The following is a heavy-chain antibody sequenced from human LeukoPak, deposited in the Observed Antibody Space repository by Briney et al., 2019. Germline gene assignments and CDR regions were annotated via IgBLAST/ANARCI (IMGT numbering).Heavy chain of an antibody. CDR2: IYYGGST. D-gene: IGHD3-10*01. CDR1: GGSISSSSYY. V-gene: IGHV4-39*07. Sequence: SETLSLTCTVSGGSISSSSYYWGWIRQPPGKGLEWIGSIYYGGSTYYNPSLKSRVTISVDTSKNQFSLKLSSVTAADTAVYYCARIYYYGSGTSRWYFDLWGRGTLVTVSS. CDR3: ARIYYYGSGTSRWYFDL. J-gene: IGHJ2*01.